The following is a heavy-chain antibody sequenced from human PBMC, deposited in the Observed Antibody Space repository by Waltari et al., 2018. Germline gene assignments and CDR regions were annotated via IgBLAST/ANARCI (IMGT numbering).Heavy chain of an antibody. CDR1: GGPISSYY. CDR3: ARGASSTSWGPYYYYYMDV. Sequence: QVQLQESGPGLVKPSETLSLTCTVSGGPISSYYWSWIRQPAGKGLEWIGRIYTRGSTNYNPSLKSRVTMSVDTSKNQFSLKLSSVTAADTAVYYCARGASSTSWGPYYYYYMDVWGKGTTVTISS. J-gene: IGHJ6*03. V-gene: IGHV4-4*07. CDR2: IYTRGST. D-gene: IGHD2-2*01.